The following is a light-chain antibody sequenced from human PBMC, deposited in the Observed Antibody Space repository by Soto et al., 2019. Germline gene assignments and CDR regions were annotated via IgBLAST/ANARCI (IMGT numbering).Light chain of an antibody. CDR2: DAS. CDR3: QQFNSYA. J-gene: IGKJ5*01. Sequence: AIQLTQSPSSLSASVGDRVTITCRASQGISSALAWYQQKPGKAPKLLIYDASSLESGVPSRFSGSGSGTDFTLTISRLQPEDFATYYCQQFNSYAFGQGTRLEIK. CDR1: QGISSA. V-gene: IGKV1-13*02.